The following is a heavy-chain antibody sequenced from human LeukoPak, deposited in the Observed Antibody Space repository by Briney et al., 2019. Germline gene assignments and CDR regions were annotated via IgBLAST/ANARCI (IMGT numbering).Heavy chain of an antibody. Sequence: SETLSLTCAVSGYSISSGYYWGWIRQPPGKELEWIGSIYHSGSTYYHPSLKSRVTISVDTSKNQCSLKLSSVTAADTAVYYCARQLLRFLEWLSNPGAFDIWGQGTMVTVSS. V-gene: IGHV4-38-2*01. CDR3: ARQLLRFLEWLSNPGAFDI. CDR2: IYHSGST. D-gene: IGHD3-3*01. CDR1: GYSISSGYY. J-gene: IGHJ3*02.